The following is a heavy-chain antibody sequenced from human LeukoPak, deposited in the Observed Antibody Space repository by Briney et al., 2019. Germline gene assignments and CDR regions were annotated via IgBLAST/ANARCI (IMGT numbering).Heavy chain of an antibody. J-gene: IGHJ4*02. CDR3: ARSYYYDSSHTADY. Sequence: GGSLRLSCAASGFTFSNYGMHWVRQAPGKGLEWVAYIWYDGSNKYYTDSVKGRFTISRDNSKNTLYLQMNGLRAEDTAVYYCARSYYYDSSHTADYWGQGTLVTVSS. CDR1: GFTFSNYG. V-gene: IGHV3-33*01. D-gene: IGHD3-22*01. CDR2: IWYDGSNK.